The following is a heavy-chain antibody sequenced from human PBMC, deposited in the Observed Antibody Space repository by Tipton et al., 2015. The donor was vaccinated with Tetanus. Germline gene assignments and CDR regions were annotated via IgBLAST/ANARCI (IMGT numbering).Heavy chain of an antibody. D-gene: IGHD4/OR15-4a*01. CDR3: ARLDYAASGYIIRFGP. CDR2: IYFSGSA. Sequence: TLSLTCTVSRGFVSSTSSYWGWIRQHPGKGLEWIGHIYFSGSAFYNPSLRNRLSMSVDTSKNNFSLRLSSVTAADSAVYYCARLDYAASGYIIRFGPWGQGTLVSVS. V-gene: IGHV4-31*03. CDR1: RGFVSSTSSY. J-gene: IGHJ5*02.